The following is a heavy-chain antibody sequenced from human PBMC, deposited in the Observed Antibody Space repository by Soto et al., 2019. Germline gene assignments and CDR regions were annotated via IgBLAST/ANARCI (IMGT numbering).Heavy chain of an antibody. CDR1: GYTLTELS. D-gene: IGHD1-26*01. Sequence: ASVKVSCKVSGYTLTELSMHWVRQSPGKGLEWMGGFDPEDGETIYAQKFQGRVTMTEDTSTDTAYMELSSLRSEDTAVYYCATVPILGGTREPAYYFDYWGQGTLVTVSS. CDR3: ATVPILGGTREPAYYFDY. CDR2: FDPEDGET. J-gene: IGHJ4*02. V-gene: IGHV1-24*01.